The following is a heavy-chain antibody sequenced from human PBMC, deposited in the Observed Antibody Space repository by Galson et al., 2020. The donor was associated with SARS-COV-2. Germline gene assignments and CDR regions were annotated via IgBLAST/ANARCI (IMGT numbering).Heavy chain of an antibody. CDR3: ARDTEYYYDSSADFDI. CDR2: IYYSGST. CDR1: GGSISSGGYY. D-gene: IGHD3-22*01. V-gene: IGHV4-31*03. J-gene: IGHJ3*02. Sequence: SETLSLTCTVSGGSISSGGYYWSWIRQHPGKGLEWIGYIYYSGSTYYNPSLKSRVTISVDTSKNQFSLKLSSVTAADTAVYYCARDTEYYYDSSADFDIWGQGTMVTVSS.